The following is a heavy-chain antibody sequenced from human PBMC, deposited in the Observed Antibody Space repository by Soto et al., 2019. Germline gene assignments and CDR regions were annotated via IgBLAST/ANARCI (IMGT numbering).Heavy chain of an antibody. D-gene: IGHD3-3*01. V-gene: IGHV5-51*01. Sequence: GESLKISCKGSGYSFTSYWIGWVRQMPGKGLEWMGIIYPGDSDTRYSPSFQAQVTISADKSISTAYLQWSSLKASDTAMYYWARQASTIFGVVKDYYYYYGMDVWGQGTTVTVSS. CDR1: GYSFTSYW. CDR2: IYPGDSDT. CDR3: ARQASTIFGVVKDYYYYYGMDV. J-gene: IGHJ6*02.